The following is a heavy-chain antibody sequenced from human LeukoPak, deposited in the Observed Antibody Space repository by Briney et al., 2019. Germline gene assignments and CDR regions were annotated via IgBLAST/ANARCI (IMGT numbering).Heavy chain of an antibody. Sequence: ASVKVSCKASGGTSSSYAISWVRQAPGQGLEWMGGIIPIFGTANYAQKFQGRVTITADESTSTAYMELSSLRSEDTAVYYCSCGATIADYWGQGTLVTVSS. J-gene: IGHJ4*02. D-gene: IGHD5-12*01. CDR1: GGTSSSYA. V-gene: IGHV1-69*01. CDR3: SCGATIADY. CDR2: IIPIFGTA.